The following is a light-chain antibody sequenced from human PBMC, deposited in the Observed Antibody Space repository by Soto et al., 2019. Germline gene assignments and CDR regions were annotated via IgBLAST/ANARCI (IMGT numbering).Light chain of an antibody. CDR1: QSVSNNY. CDR3: QQYTTSSWT. V-gene: IGKV3-20*01. CDR2: GAS. J-gene: IGKJ1*01. Sequence: EMVMTQSPATLSVSPGERATLSCRASQSVSNNYLAWYQQKPGQAPRLLIYGASNRATGIPDRFSGSGSGTDFTLTISRLEPEDFALYYCQQYTTSSWTFGQGTKVDIK.